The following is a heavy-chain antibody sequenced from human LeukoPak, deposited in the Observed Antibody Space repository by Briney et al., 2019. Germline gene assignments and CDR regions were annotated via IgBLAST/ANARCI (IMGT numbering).Heavy chain of an antibody. CDR3: ARPYSTGIRDAYDM. J-gene: IGHJ3*02. D-gene: IGHD2/OR15-2a*01. CDR1: GYSFTNYW. Sequence: GESLTISCTASGYSFTNYWIAWVRQMPGAGLEWMGTIYPGDPDARYSPAFQGQFTLSVDRSTTTAYLQWPSLKASDTAMYYCARPYSTGIRDAYDMWGQGTMVIVSS. V-gene: IGHV5-51*01. CDR2: IYPGDPDA.